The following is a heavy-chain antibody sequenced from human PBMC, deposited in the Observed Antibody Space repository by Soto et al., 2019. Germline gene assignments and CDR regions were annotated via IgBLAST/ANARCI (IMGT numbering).Heavy chain of an antibody. Sequence: GGSLRLSCAASGFTFSSYWMSWVRQAPGKGLEWVANIKQDGSEKYYVDSVKGRFTISRDNAKNPLYLQMNSLRAEDSAVYYYAREGDGRYYDSSGYYYPFQHWGQGTPVTVSS. CDR2: IKQDGSEK. CDR3: AREGDGRYYDSSGYYYPFQH. CDR1: GFTFSSYW. V-gene: IGHV3-7*01. J-gene: IGHJ1*01. D-gene: IGHD3-22*01.